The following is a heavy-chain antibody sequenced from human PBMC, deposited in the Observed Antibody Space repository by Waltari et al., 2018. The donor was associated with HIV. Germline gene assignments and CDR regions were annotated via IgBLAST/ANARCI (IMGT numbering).Heavy chain of an antibody. J-gene: IGHJ4*01. D-gene: IGHD3-22*01. CDR3: ARGPYDSSGYYGSYYFDY. V-gene: IGHV1-2*02. CDR1: GYTFTAYY. Sequence: QVQLVQSGAEVKKPGASVKVYCKASGYTFTAYYMHWVRQAPGHGLEWMGWINPNSGGTNYAQKFQGRVTMTRDTSISTAYMELSRLRSDDTAVYYCARGPYDSSGYYGSYYFDYWGQEPWSPSPQ. CDR2: INPNSGGT.